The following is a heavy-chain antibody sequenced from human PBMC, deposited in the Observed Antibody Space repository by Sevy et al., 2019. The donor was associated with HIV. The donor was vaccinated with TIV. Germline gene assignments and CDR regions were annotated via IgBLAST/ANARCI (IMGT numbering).Heavy chain of an antibody. D-gene: IGHD2-15*01. CDR2: IKQDGSEK. V-gene: IGHV3-7*01. CDR3: ARPKVYCSGGSCYWFDP. Sequence: GGSLRLSCAASGFTFSSYWMSWVRQAPGKGLEWVANIKQDGSEKYYVDSVKGRFTIFRDNAKNSLYLQMNSLRAEDTAVYYCARPKVYCSGGSCYWFDPWGQGTLVTVSS. CDR1: GFTFSSYW. J-gene: IGHJ5*02.